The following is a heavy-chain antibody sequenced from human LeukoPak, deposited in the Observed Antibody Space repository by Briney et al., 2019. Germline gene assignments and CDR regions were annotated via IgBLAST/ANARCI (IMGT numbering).Heavy chain of an antibody. CDR1: GYTFTNYP. Sequence: GASVKVSCKASGYTFTNYPINWVRQAPGQGPEWVGWITGDNGNTRYAQNLQGRVTMTTDTSTRTVYMELRSLRSDDTAVYYCARDRTVYMDVWSSGTAVTVSS. D-gene: IGHD1-14*01. CDR3: ARDRTVYMDV. CDR2: ITGDNGNT. J-gene: IGHJ6*03. V-gene: IGHV1-18*01.